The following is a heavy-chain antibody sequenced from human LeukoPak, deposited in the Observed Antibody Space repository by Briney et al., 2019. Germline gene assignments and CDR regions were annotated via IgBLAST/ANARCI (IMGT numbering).Heavy chain of an antibody. J-gene: IGHJ4*02. V-gene: IGHV4-59*01. Sequence: SETLSLTCTVSGGSISSYYWSWIRQPPGKGLEWIGYIYYSGSTNYNPSLKSRVTISVDTSKNQFSLKLSSVTAADTAVYYCAASSRGWSSYGCWGQGTLVTVSS. CDR1: GGSISSYY. D-gene: IGHD6-19*01. CDR2: IYYSGST. CDR3: AASSRGWSSYGC.